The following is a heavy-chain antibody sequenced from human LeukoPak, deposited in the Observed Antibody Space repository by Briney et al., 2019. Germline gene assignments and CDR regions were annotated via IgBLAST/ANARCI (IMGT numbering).Heavy chain of an antibody. CDR2: IKSDGSEI. CDR1: GFPFNNYW. CDR3: ARSDNWAYDH. D-gene: IGHD3-16*01. Sequence: GGSLRLSCAASGFPFNNYWVDWIRRAPGKGLEWVAAIKSDGSEIYYVDSVKGRFTISRDNAKNSQYLQMNSLRAEDTAVYYCARSDNWAYDHWGQGSPVTVSS. J-gene: IGHJ4*02. V-gene: IGHV3-7*03.